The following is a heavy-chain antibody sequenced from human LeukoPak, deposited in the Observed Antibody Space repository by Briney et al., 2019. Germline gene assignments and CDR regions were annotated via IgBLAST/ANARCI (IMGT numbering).Heavy chain of an antibody. Sequence: GGSLRLSCAASGFTFSSYAMHWDRQAPGKGLEWVAVISYDGSNKYYADSVKGRFTISRDNSKNTLYLQMNSLRAEDTAVYYCARDGGGYTIFGVAPAEQGWFDPWGQGTLVTVSS. CDR1: GFTFSSYA. J-gene: IGHJ5*02. D-gene: IGHD3-3*01. CDR3: ARDGGGYTIFGVAPAEQGWFDP. V-gene: IGHV3-30-3*01. CDR2: ISYDGSNK.